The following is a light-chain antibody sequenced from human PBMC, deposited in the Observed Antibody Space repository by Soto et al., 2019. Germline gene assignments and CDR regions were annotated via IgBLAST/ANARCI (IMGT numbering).Light chain of an antibody. CDR1: RSISTY. J-gene: IGKJ5*01. CDR2: EAL. CDR3: QSKRIT. V-gene: IGKV3-11*01. Sequence: EIVLTQSPVALSLSPGERATLSCRASRSISTYLAWYQQKPGQAPRLLIYEALNRATGIPARFSGSGSGTDFTLTISSLEPEDFAVYYCQSKRITCGQGTRLEIK.